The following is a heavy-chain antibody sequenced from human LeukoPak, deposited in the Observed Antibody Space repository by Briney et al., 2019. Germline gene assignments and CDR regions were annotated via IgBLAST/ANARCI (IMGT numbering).Heavy chain of an antibody. CDR1: GDSISSNDYY. CDR3: VRRYSDIVTGYLYYFDY. CDR2: IYYSGNT. D-gene: IGHD3-9*01. V-gene: IGHV4-39*01. Sequence: SETLSLTCTVSGDSISSNDYYWGWIRQPPGKGLEWIGDIYYSGNTYYNPSLKSRVTISVDTPKDQFSLKLSSVTAADTAVYYCVRRYSDIVTGYLYYFDYWGRGTLVTVSS. J-gene: IGHJ4*02.